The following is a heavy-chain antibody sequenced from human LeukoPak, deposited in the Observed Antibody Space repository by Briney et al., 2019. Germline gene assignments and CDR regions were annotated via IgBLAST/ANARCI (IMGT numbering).Heavy chain of an antibody. J-gene: IGHJ3*02. CDR1: GYSISSGYY. CDR3: ARGPLRQYHKAFDI. CDR2: INHSGST. Sequence: SETLSLTCTVSGYSISSGYYWGWIRQPPGKGLEWIGEINHSGSTNYNPSLKSRVTISIDTSKKQFSLRLSSLTAADTAVYYCARGPLRQYHKAFDIWGQGTMVTVSS. V-gene: IGHV4-38-2*02. D-gene: IGHD5-12*01.